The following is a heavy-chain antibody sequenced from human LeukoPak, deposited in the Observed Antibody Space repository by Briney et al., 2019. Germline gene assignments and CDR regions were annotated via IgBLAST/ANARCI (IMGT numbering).Heavy chain of an antibody. V-gene: IGHV3-23*01. CDR2: IGGSGGST. D-gene: IGHD6-19*01. Sequence: PGGSLRLSCAASGFTFSSYAMSWVRQAPGKGLEWVSAIGGSGGSTYYADSVKGRFTISRDNSKNTLYLQMNSLRAEDTAVYYCAKWARYSSGFLPHNDAFDIWGQGTMVTVSS. J-gene: IGHJ3*02. CDR3: AKWARYSSGFLPHNDAFDI. CDR1: GFTFSSYA.